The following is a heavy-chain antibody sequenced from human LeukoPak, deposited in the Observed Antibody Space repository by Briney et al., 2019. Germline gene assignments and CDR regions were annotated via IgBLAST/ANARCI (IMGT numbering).Heavy chain of an antibody. CDR1: GYTFTSYA. Sequence: GASVKVSCKASGYTFTSYAMHWVRQAPGQRLEWMGWINAGNGNTKYSQKFLGRVTITRDTSASTAYMELSSLRSEDTAVYYCARTTSRRYNWNDVDWFDPWGQGTLVTVSS. CDR2: INAGNGNT. CDR3: ARTTSRRYNWNDVDWFDP. J-gene: IGHJ5*02. D-gene: IGHD1-20*01. V-gene: IGHV1-3*01.